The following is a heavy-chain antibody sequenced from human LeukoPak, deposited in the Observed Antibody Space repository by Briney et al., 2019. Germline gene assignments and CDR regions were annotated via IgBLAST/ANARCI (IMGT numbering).Heavy chain of an antibody. CDR1: GFTFSNYA. Sequence: GGSLRLSCAASGFTFSNYAMNWVRQAPGKGLVWVSRINSDGSSTRYADSVKGRFTISRDNAKNTLYLQMNSLRAEDTAVYYCARGDHILTGYYAFDYWGQGILVTVSS. CDR2: INSDGSST. CDR3: ARGDHILTGYYAFDY. V-gene: IGHV3-74*01. D-gene: IGHD3-9*01. J-gene: IGHJ4*02.